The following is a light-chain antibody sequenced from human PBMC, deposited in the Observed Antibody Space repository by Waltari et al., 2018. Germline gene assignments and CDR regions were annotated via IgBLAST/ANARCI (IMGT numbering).Light chain of an antibody. Sequence: DIVMTQSPDSLAVSLCERASINCKSSQSVLYSSNNYNYLAWYQQKPGQPPQLLIDGASTRESGIPDRFGGSGSGTHFTLTISSLQAEDVAVYYCQQYYESPYTFGQGTKLEIK. V-gene: IGKV4-1*01. CDR2: GAS. CDR1: QSVLYSSNNYNY. J-gene: IGKJ2*01. CDR3: QQYYESPYT.